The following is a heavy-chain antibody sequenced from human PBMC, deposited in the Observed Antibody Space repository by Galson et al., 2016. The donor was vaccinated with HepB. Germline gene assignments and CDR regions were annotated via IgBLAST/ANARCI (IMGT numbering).Heavy chain of an antibody. CDR1: EYSFTDFH. CDR2: INPKSGAT. CDR3: ARFDGSGWSYAAFDF. J-gene: IGHJ3*01. D-gene: IGHD6-19*01. Sequence: SVKVSCKAFEYSFTDFHIHWVRQAPGQGLEWMGWINPKSGATNYAQRFQGRVTMTRDTSITTAYMDLSRLRSDDTAVYYCARFDGSGWSYAAFDFWGQGTMVTISS. V-gene: IGHV1-2*02.